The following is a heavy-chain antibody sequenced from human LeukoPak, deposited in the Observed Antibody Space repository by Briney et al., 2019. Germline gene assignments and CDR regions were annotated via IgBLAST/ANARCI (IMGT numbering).Heavy chain of an antibody. CDR2: ISSSSSYI. CDR3: AREPIAAAGSLIDY. D-gene: IGHD6-13*01. J-gene: IGHJ4*02. Sequence: GGSLRLSCAASGFTFSSYSMNWVRQAPGKGLEWVSSISSSSSYIYYADSVKGRFTTSRDNAKNSLYLQMNSLRAEDTAVYYCAREPIAAAGSLIDYWGQGTLVTVSS. CDR1: GFTFSSYS. V-gene: IGHV3-21*01.